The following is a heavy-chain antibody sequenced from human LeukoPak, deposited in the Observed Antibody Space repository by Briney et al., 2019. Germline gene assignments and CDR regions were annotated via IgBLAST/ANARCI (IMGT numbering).Heavy chain of an antibody. D-gene: IGHD6-13*01. V-gene: IGHV1-18*01. CDR2: ISAYNGNT. CDR1: GYTFTSYG. CDR3: ARARREQQTPFGPLFDY. J-gene: IGHJ4*02. Sequence: ASVKVSCKASGYTFTSYGISWVRQAPGQGLEWMGWISAYNGNTNYAQKLQGRVTMTTDTSTSTAYMELRSLRSDDTAVYYCARARREQQTPFGPLFDYWGQGTLVTVSS.